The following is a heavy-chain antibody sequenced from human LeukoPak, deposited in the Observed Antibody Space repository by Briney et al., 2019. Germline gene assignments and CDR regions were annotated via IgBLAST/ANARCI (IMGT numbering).Heavy chain of an antibody. J-gene: IGHJ4*02. V-gene: IGHV4-59*08. CDR3: ARHADDSSGFDY. CDR2: IYYSGST. D-gene: IGHD3-22*01. CDR1: GGSISSYY. Sequence: SETLSLTCTVSGGSISSYYWSWIRQPPGKGLEWIGYIYYSGSTNYNPSLKSRVTISVDTSKNQFSLKLSSVTAADTAVYYCARHADDSSGFDYWSQGTLVTVSS.